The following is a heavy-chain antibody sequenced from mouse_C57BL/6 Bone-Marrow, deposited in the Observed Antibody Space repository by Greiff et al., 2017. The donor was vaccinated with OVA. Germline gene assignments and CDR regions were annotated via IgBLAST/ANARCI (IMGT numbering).Heavy chain of an antibody. Sequence: EVQLVESGPELVKPGDSVKISCKASGYSFTGYFMNWVMQSHGKSLEWIGRINPYNGDTFYNQKFKGKATLTVDKSSSTAHMELRSLTSEDSAVYYCARASTVVAPYYAMDYWGQGTSVTVSS. CDR3: ARASTVVAPYYAMDY. CDR2: INPYNGDT. D-gene: IGHD1-1*01. V-gene: IGHV1-20*01. J-gene: IGHJ4*01. CDR1: GYSFTGYF.